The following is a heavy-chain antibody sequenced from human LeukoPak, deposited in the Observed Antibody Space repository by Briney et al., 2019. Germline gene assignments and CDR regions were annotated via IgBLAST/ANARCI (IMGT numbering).Heavy chain of an antibody. CDR2: FDPEDGET. V-gene: IGHV1-24*01. D-gene: IGHD2-15*01. CDR3: ATNIVVVVAATTHHDY. CDR1: GYTLTELS. J-gene: IGHJ4*02. Sequence: ASVKVSCKVSGYTLTELSMHWVRQAPGKGLEWMGGFDPEDGETIYAQKFQGRVTMTEDTSTDTAYTELSSLRSEDTAVYYCATNIVVVVAATTHHDYWGQGTLVIVSS.